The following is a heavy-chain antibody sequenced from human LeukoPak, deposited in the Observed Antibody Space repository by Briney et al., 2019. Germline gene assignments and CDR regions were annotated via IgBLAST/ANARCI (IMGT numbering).Heavy chain of an antibody. CDR1: GGSISSYY. D-gene: IGHD1-26*01. V-gene: IGHV4-59*01. CDR3: ARVGGTNFYYYGMDV. Sequence: PSETLPLTCTVSGGSISSYYWSWIRQPPGKGLEWIGYIYYSGSTNYNPSLKSRVTISVDTSKNQFSLKLSSVTVADTAVYYCARVGGTNFYYYGMDVWGQGTTVTVSS. CDR2: IYYSGST. J-gene: IGHJ6*02.